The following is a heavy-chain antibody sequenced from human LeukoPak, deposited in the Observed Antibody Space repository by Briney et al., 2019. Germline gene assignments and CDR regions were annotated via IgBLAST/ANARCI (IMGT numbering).Heavy chain of an antibody. Sequence: HPGGSLRLSCAASGFSFSFYWMHWVRQAPGKGPVWVSRIKTDGSIADYADSVKGRFTISRDNAKNTLYLQMNSLRAEDTAVYYCAKASESGYARRGWFDPWGQGTLVTVSS. J-gene: IGHJ5*02. CDR3: AKASESGYARRGWFDP. V-gene: IGHV3-74*01. CDR1: GFSFSFYW. CDR2: IKTDGSIA. D-gene: IGHD5-12*01.